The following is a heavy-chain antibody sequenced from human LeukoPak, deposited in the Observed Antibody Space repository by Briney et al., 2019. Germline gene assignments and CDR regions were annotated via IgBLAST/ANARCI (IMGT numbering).Heavy chain of an antibody. CDR3: ARMGLWFGELSTYYYYGMDV. Sequence: SETLSLTCTVSGGSISSYYWSWIRQSPGKGLEWIGYIYYSGSTYYNPSLKSRVTISVDTSKNQFSLKLSSVTAADTAVYYCARMGLWFGELSTYYYYGMDVWGKGTTVTVSS. J-gene: IGHJ6*04. CDR2: IYYSGST. V-gene: IGHV4-59*01. CDR1: GGSISSYY. D-gene: IGHD3-10*01.